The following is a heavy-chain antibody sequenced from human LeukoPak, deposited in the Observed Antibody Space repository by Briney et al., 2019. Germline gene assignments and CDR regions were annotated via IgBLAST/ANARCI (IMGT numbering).Heavy chain of an antibody. Sequence: GGSLRLSCAASGFTFSSYWMHWVRQVPGKGLVWVARINPGGSSITCADSVKGRFTVSRDNAKNTLYLQMDSLRAEDTGVYYCARSNQADDYWGQGTLVTVSS. CDR3: ARSNQADDY. D-gene: IGHD1-14*01. CDR2: INPGGSSI. J-gene: IGHJ4*02. V-gene: IGHV3-74*01. CDR1: GFTFSSYW.